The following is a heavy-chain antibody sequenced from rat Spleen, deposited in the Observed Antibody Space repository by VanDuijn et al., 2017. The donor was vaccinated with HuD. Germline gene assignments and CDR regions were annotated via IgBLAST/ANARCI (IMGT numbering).Heavy chain of an antibody. CDR2: ISYSGST. CDR3: ARYGLITTISTYFDF. D-gene: IGHD1-10*01. CDR1: GGYG. V-gene: IGHV3-1*01. Sequence: EVQLQESGPGLVKPSQSLSLTCSVTGGYGWNWIRKFPGNKLEWMGFISYSGSTSHNPSLKSRISITRDTSKNQFFLQLNSVTTEDTATYYCARYGLITTISTYFDFWGQGVMVSVSS. J-gene: IGHJ2*01.